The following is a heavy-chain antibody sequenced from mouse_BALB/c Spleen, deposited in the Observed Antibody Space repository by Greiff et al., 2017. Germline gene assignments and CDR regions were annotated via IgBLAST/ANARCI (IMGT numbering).Heavy chain of an antibody. J-gene: IGHJ1*01. Sequence: EVQRVESGGGLVQPGGSLKLSCAASGFAFSRYWMSWVRQAPGKGLEWIGEINPDSSTINYTPSLKDKFIISRDNAKNTLYLQMSKVRSEDTALYYCARGGGMITTGYFDVWGAGTTGTVSS. D-gene: IGHD2-4*01. CDR2: INPDSSTI. CDR3: ARGGGMITTGYFDV. V-gene: IGHV4-1*02. CDR1: GFAFSRYW.